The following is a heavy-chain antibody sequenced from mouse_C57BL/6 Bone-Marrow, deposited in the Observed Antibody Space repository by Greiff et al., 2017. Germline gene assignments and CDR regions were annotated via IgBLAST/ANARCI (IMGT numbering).Heavy chain of an antibody. CDR3: ARRGGLRRWYFDV. Sequence: VKLVESGPGLVQPSQSLSITCTVSGFSLTSYGVHWVRQSPGKGLEWLGVIWSGGSTDYNAAFISRLSISKDNSKSQVFFKMNSLQADDTAIYYCARRGGLRRWYFDVWGTGTTVTVSS. J-gene: IGHJ1*03. D-gene: IGHD2-4*01. CDR1: GFSLTSYG. CDR2: IWSGGST. V-gene: IGHV2-2*01.